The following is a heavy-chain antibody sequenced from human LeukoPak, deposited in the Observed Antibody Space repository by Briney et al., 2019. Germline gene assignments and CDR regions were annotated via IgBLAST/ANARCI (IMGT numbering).Heavy chain of an antibody. D-gene: IGHD1-26*01. V-gene: IGHV7-4-1*02. J-gene: IGHJ5*02. CDR1: GYTFTSYA. CDR2: INTNTGNP. Sequence: ASVTVSCKASGYTFTSYAMNWVRQAPGQGLEWVGWINTNTGNPTYAQGFTGRFVFSLDTSVSTAYLQISSLKAEDTAVYYCARAGQWELRRGFDPWGQGTLVTVSS. CDR3: ARAGQWELRRGFDP.